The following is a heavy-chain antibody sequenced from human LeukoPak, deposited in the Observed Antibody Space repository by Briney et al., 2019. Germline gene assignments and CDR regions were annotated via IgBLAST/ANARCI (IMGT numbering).Heavy chain of an antibody. CDR1: GYSFTNYA. Sequence: ASVKVSCKASGYSFTNYAMSWVRQAPGQGLEWMGWINTNTGNPTYAQGFTGRFVFSLDTSVSTAYLQISSLKAEDTAVYYCARTRPNSFSWPPDAFDIWGQGTMVTVSS. CDR3: ARTRPNSFSWPPDAFDI. CDR2: INTNTGNP. V-gene: IGHV7-4-1*02. D-gene: IGHD6-13*01. J-gene: IGHJ3*02.